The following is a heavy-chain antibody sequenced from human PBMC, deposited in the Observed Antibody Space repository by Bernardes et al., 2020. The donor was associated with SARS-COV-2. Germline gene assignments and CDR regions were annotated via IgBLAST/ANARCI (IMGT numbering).Heavy chain of an antibody. CDR1: SGSFSSYY. Sequence: SEPLSLTCTVSSGSFSSYYWSWIRKPPGKGLEWIGYIFYTGNTKYNPSLKSRVTMSVDTSKNQFSLKLTSVTAADTAVYYCARGDYDSSGYPLAYWGQGTLVSVSS. D-gene: IGHD3-22*01. J-gene: IGHJ4*02. V-gene: IGHV4-59*01. CDR3: ARGDYDSSGYPLAY. CDR2: IFYTGNT.